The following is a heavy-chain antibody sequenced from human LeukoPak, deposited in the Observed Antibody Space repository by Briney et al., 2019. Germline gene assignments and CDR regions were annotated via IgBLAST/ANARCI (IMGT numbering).Heavy chain of an antibody. CDR2: INPSGGST. V-gene: IGHV1-46*01. D-gene: IGHD6-19*01. Sequence: ASVKVSCKASGYTFTSYYMHWVRQAPGQGLEWMGIINPSGGSTSYAQKFQGRVTMTRDTSTSTVYMELSSLRSEDTAVYYCARGEGGIAVTRSKLDSWGQGTLVTVSS. J-gene: IGHJ4*02. CDR3: ARGEGGIAVTRSKLDS. CDR1: GYTFTSYY.